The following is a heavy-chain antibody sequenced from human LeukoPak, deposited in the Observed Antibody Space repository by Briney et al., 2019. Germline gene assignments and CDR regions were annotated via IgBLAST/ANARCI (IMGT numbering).Heavy chain of an antibody. J-gene: IGHJ4*02. D-gene: IGHD3-16*01. CDR3: ARVWGLADY. Sequence: LSLTCAVYGGSFSGYYWSWIRQAPGKGLEWVSYISSSGSTIYYADSVKGRFTISRDNAKNSLYLQMNSLRAEDTAVYYCARVWGLADYWGQGTLVTVSS. CDR1: GGSFSGYY. V-gene: IGHV3-11*01. CDR2: ISSSGSTI.